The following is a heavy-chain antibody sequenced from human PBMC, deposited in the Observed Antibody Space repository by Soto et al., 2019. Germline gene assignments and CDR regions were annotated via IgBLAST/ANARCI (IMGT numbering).Heavy chain of an antibody. J-gene: IGHJ6*02. CDR2: INPNSGGT. CDR1: GYTFTGYY. Sequence: ASVKVSCKASGYTFTGYYMHWVRQAPGQGLEWMGWINPNSGGTNYAQKFQGRVTMTRGTSISTAYMELSRLRSDDTAVYYCARADIVVVPAAMEYYYYYGMDVWGQGTTVTVSS. CDR3: ARADIVVVPAAMEYYYYYGMDV. D-gene: IGHD2-2*01. V-gene: IGHV1-2*02.